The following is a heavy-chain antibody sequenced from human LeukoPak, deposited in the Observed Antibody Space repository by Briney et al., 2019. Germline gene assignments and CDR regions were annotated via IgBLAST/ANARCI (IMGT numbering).Heavy chain of an antibody. V-gene: IGHV1-8*03. CDR1: GGTFSSYA. CDR3: ARTQQLVRIGNYYYYYYMDV. CDR2: MNPNSGNT. Sequence: GASVKVSCKASGGTFSSYAINWVRQATGQGLEWMGWMNPNSGNTGYAQKFQGRVTITRNTSISTAYMELSSLRSEDTAVYYCARTQQLVRIGNYYYYYYMDVWGKGTTVTVSS. J-gene: IGHJ6*03. D-gene: IGHD6-13*01.